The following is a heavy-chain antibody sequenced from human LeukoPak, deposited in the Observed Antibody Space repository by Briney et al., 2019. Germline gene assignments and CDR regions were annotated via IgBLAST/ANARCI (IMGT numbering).Heavy chain of an antibody. Sequence: GASVKVSCKASGGTFSSYAISWVRQATGQGLEWMGGIIPIFGTANYAQKFQGRVTITADESTSTAYMELSSLRSEDTAVYYCARDSFITGTTLYYYYYGMDVWGQGTTVTVSS. J-gene: IGHJ6*02. D-gene: IGHD1-20*01. CDR1: GGTFSSYA. V-gene: IGHV1-69*13. CDR2: IIPIFGTA. CDR3: ARDSFITGTTLYYYYYGMDV.